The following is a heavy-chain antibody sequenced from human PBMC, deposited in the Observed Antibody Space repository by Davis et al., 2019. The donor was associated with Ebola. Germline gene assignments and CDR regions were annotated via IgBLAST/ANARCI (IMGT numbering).Heavy chain of an antibody. J-gene: IGHJ6*02. CDR3: ARVGKVVVVVAATRDYGMDV. V-gene: IGHV3-21*01. CDR2: ISSSSSYI. CDR1: GFTFSSYG. Sequence: PGGSLRLSCAASGFTFSSYGMHWVRQAPGKGLEWVSSISSSSSYIYYADSVKGRFTISRDNAKNSLYLQMNSLRAEDTAVYYCARVGKVVVVVAATRDYGMDVWGQGTTVTVSS. D-gene: IGHD2-15*01.